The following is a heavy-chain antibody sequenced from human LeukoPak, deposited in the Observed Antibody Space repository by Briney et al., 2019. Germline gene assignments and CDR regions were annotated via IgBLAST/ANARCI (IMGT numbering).Heavy chain of an antibody. V-gene: IGHV3-48*03. Sequence: GGSLRLSCAASGLTFRSYEMNWVRQAPGKGLEWVSYISSGGSTKYYADSVKGRFTISRDNAKNSLYLQMNSLRAEDTAVYYCARDRWFDPWGQGTLVTVSS. CDR2: ISSGGSTK. J-gene: IGHJ5*02. CDR1: GLTFRSYE. CDR3: ARDRWFDP.